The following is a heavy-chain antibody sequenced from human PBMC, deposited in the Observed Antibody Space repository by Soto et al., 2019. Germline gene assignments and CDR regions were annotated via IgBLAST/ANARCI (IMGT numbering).Heavy chain of an antibody. CDR2: IYYSGST. CDR1: GGSISSVDYY. D-gene: IGHD3-10*01. Sequence: PSETLSLTCTVSGGSISSVDYYWSWIRQPPGKGLEWIGYIYYSGSTYYNPSLKSRVTISVDTSKNQFSLKLSSVTAADTAVYYCAREEVRGVPGVCYYGMDVWGQGTTVTVSS. V-gene: IGHV4-30-4*01. J-gene: IGHJ6*02. CDR3: AREEVRGVPGVCYYGMDV.